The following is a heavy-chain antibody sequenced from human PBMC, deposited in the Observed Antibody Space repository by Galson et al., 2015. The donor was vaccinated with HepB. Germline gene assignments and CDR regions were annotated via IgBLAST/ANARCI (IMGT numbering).Heavy chain of an antibody. V-gene: IGHV3-30-3*01. D-gene: IGHD6-13*01. CDR1: GFTFSSYA. CDR3: ATSPSSSWHTFQG. CDR2: ISSDGSQE. Sequence: SLRLSCAASGFTFSSYAIHWVRQAPGKGLEWVAVISSDGSQEYYADSVKGRFTISRDNSKNTLFLQMNSLRLEDTAVYYCATSPSSSWHTFQGWGQGTLVTVSS. J-gene: IGHJ1*01.